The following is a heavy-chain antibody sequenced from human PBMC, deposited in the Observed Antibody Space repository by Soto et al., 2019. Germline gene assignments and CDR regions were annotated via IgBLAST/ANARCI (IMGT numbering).Heavy chain of an antibody. J-gene: IGHJ4*02. CDR1: GGSISSYY. Sequence: SETLSLTCTVSGGSISSYYWSWIRQPPGKGLEWIGYIYYSGSTNYNPSLKSRVTISVDTSKNQFSLKLSSVTAADTAVYYCARFTELLWFGEPITFDYWGQGTLVTVSS. V-gene: IGHV4-59*01. CDR2: IYYSGST. D-gene: IGHD3-10*01. CDR3: ARFTELLWFGEPITFDY.